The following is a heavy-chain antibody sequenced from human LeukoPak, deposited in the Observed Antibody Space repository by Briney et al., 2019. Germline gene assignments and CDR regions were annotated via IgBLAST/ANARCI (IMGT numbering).Heavy chain of an antibody. Sequence: ASLKVSCKASGYTFTGHYLHWVRQAPGQGLEWVGWIYGHDGGTNFAQKFQDRVTMTRDTSITTAYMELTSLTPDDTAVYYCVRDFDWGPDYWGQGTLVTVSS. J-gene: IGHJ4*02. CDR2: IYGHDGGT. D-gene: IGHD3-9*01. CDR1: GYTFTGHY. CDR3: VRDFDWGPDY. V-gene: IGHV1-2*02.